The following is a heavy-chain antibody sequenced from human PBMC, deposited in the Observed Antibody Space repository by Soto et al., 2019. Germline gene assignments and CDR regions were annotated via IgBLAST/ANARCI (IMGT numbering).Heavy chain of an antibody. Sequence: RIRQTPGRGLEWIGYIFYSGSTNYNPSLKSRVTMSVDRSKNHFSLKLTSVTAAVTFVYDYVTRGDGYRLAFWGQG. J-gene: IGHJ4*02. CDR2: IFYSGST. CDR3: VTRGDGYRLAF. V-gene: IGHV4-61*03. D-gene: IGHD5-18*01.